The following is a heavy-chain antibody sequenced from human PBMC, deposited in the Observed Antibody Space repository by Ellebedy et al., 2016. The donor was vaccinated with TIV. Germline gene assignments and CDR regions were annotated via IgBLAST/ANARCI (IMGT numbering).Heavy chain of an antibody. V-gene: IGHV3-7*03. D-gene: IGHD6-19*01. Sequence: GESLKISCAASGFTFSNYWMHWVRQAPGKGLEWVANIKQDGSAKYYVDPVEGRFAISRDNAKSSLYLQMNSLRAEDTAIYYCARSSGWIPDRWGQGTLVTVSS. CDR3: ARSSGWIPDR. CDR1: GFTFSNYW. J-gene: IGHJ5*02. CDR2: IKQDGSAK.